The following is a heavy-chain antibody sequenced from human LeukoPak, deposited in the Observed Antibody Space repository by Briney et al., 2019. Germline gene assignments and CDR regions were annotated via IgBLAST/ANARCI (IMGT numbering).Heavy chain of an antibody. CDR3: ARPIVLMALYGMDV. J-gene: IGHJ6*02. CDR1: GFTFSDHY. V-gene: IGHV3-33*08. D-gene: IGHD2-8*01. CDR2: IWYDGSNK. Sequence: PGGSLRLSCAASGFTFSDHYMDWVRQAPGKGLEWVAVIWYDGSNKYYADSVKGRFTISRDNSKNTLYLQMNSLRAEDTAVYYCARPIVLMALYGMDVWGQGTTVTVSS.